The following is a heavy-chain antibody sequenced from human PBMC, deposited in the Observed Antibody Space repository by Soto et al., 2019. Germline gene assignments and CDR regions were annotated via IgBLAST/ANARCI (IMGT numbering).Heavy chain of an antibody. D-gene: IGHD3-22*01. Sequence: QLQLQESGPGLVEPSETLSLTCTVSGGSFSSSNYYWGWIRQPPGEGLEWIGTMHSSGSTYYNPSLKSRVTLSVDTSKNQFSLKMSSVTAADTALYYCARHLDYYDTSGYFDYWGQGTLVTVSS. CDR3: ARHLDYYDTSGYFDY. J-gene: IGHJ4*02. CDR1: GGSFSSSNYY. V-gene: IGHV4-39*01. CDR2: MHSSGST.